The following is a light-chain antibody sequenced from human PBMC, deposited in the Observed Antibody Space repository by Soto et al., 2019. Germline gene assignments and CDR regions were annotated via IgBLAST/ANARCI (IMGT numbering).Light chain of an antibody. CDR1: NSNIGNNY. V-gene: IGLV1-51*01. CDR3: AAWDNSLSAVL. Sequence: QSVLTQPPSVSAAPGQKVTISCSGANSNIGNNYVSWYQQFPGTAPQLLIYDNNKRPSGIPDRFSGSKSGTSATLVITGLQTGDEADFYCAAWDNSLSAVLFGGGTKVTVL. J-gene: IGLJ2*01. CDR2: DNN.